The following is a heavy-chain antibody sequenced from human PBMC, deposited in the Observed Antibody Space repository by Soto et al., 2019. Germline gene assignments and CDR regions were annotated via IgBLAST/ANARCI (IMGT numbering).Heavy chain of an antibody. D-gene: IGHD3-10*01. CDR3: ARGRASGSYYLLDY. CDR2: INPNSGNI. Sequence: SSVKVSCKASGDTFTTYDINWVRQATGHGLEWMGWINPNSGNIGYAQRFQGRVTMTRDTAIRTAYMEVSSLRSDDTAVYYCARGRASGSYYLLDYWGQGTLVTVSS. CDR1: GDTFTTYD. V-gene: IGHV1-8*01. J-gene: IGHJ4*02.